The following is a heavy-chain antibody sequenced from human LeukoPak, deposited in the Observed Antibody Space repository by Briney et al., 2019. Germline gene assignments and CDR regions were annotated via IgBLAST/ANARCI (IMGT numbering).Heavy chain of an antibody. V-gene: IGHV3-21*01. Sequence: PGGSLRLSCAASGFTFSSYSMNWVRQAPGKGLEWVSSISSSSSYIYYADSVKGRFTISRDNAKNSLYLQMNSLRAEDTAVYYCARVEYYYDSSGSNPSPHAFDIWGQGTMVTVSS. D-gene: IGHD3-22*01. CDR3: ARVEYYYDSSGSNPSPHAFDI. J-gene: IGHJ3*02. CDR2: ISSSSSYI. CDR1: GFTFSSYS.